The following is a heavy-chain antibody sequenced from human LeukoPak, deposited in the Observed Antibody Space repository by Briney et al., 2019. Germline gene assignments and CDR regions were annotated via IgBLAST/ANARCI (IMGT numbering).Heavy chain of an antibody. CDR1: GYTFSTHY. CDR2: FNPTGRA. J-gene: IGHJ4*02. V-gene: IGHV1-46*01. CDR3: ARTVYDVLSGFDY. D-gene: IGHD3-3*01. Sequence: ASVKVSCTASGYTFSTHYMHWVRQAPGQGLEWMGMFNPTGRARYAQKFQGRVTMTRDTSANTVNMELSSLTSEDTAVYYCARTVYDVLSGFDYWGQGTLVTVSS.